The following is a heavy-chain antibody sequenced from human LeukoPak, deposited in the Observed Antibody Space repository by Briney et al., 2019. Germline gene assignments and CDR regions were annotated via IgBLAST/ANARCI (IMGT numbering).Heavy chain of an antibody. J-gene: IGHJ4*02. CDR1: GFTFSSYA. D-gene: IGHD3-22*01. Sequence: GGSLRLSCAASGFTFSSYAMSWVRQAPGKGPEWVSAISGSGGSTYYADSVKGRFTISRDNSKNTLYLQMNSLRAEDTAVYYCAKGYYYYDSSGYDYWGQGTLVTVSS. V-gene: IGHV3-23*01. CDR2: ISGSGGST. CDR3: AKGYYYYDSSGYDY.